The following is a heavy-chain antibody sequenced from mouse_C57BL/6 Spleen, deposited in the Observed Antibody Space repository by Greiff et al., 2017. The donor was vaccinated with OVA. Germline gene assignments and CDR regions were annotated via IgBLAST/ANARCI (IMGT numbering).Heavy chain of an antibody. D-gene: IGHD2-3*01. Sequence: QVQLKQPGAELVRPGSSVKLSCKASGYTFTSYWMHWVKQRPIQGLEWIGNIDPSDSETNYNQKFKDKATLTVDKSSSTAYMQLSSLTSEDSAGYCCARGDGYYGYWGQGTTLTVSS. CDR2: IDPSDSET. CDR3: ARGDGYYGY. V-gene: IGHV1-52*01. J-gene: IGHJ2*01. CDR1: GYTFTSYW.